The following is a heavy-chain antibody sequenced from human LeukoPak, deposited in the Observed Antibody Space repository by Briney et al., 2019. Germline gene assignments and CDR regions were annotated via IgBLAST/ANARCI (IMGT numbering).Heavy chain of an antibody. D-gene: IGHD3-3*01. CDR3: ARQSGPKWVLSY. Sequence: GGSLRLSCEASGLSISSEWMSWVRQPPGKGLEWVANIKQDGSEKYYVDSVKGRFTISRDNARNSLHLQMNSLRAEDTAVYYCARQSGPKWVLSYWGQGTLVTVSS. CDR1: GLSISSEW. CDR2: IKQDGSEK. J-gene: IGHJ4*02. V-gene: IGHV3-7*01.